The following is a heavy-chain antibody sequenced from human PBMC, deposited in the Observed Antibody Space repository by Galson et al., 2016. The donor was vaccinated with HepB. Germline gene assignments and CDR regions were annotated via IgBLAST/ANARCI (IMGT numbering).Heavy chain of an antibody. D-gene: IGHD3-10*01. CDR3: AKDQYYGSRWFDP. CDR1: GFTFSDYY. CDR2: ISSSDNTI. Sequence: SLRLSCAASGFTFSDYYMSWIRQAPGQGLEWVSYISSSDNTIYYADSVKGRFTISRDNAKNSLYLQMNSLRAEDTAVYYCAKDQYYGSRWFDPWGQGTLVTVSS. J-gene: IGHJ5*02. V-gene: IGHV3-11*01.